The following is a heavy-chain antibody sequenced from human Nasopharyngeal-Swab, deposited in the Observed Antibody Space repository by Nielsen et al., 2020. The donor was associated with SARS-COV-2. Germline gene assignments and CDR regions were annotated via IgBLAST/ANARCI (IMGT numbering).Heavy chain of an antibody. Sequence: GASLKISCKGSGYSFTSYWIGWVRRMPGKGLEWMGIIYPSDSYTNYSPSFQGHVTISADKSISTAYLQWSSLKASDTAMYYCARLERFLEWSNWFDPWGQGTLVTVSS. CDR3: ARLERFLEWSNWFDP. D-gene: IGHD3-3*01. J-gene: IGHJ5*02. CDR2: IYPSDSYT. CDR1: GYSFTSYW. V-gene: IGHV5-10-1*01.